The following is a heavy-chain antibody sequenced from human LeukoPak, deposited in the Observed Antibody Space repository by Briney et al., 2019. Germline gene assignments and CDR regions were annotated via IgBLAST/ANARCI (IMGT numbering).Heavy chain of an antibody. CDR1: GFTFSSYW. CDR3: ARDGGRITIFGVVIIADAFDI. J-gene: IGHJ3*02. V-gene: IGHV3-7*01. Sequence: GGSLRLSCAASGFTFSSYWMSWVRQAPGKGLEWVANIKQDGSEKYYVDSVKGRFTISRDNAKNSLYLQMNSLRAEDTAVYYCARDGGRITIFGVVIIADAFDIWGQGTMVTVSS. CDR2: IKQDGSEK. D-gene: IGHD3-3*01.